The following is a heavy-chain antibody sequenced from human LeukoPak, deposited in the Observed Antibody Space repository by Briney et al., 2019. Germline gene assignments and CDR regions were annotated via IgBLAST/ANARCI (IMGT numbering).Heavy chain of an antibody. CDR3: ARDLPSVLLWFGELYY. Sequence: VASVKVSCKASGGTFSSYAISWVRQAPGQGLGWMGGIIPIFGTANYAQKFQGRVTITADESTSTAYMELSSLRSEDTAVYYCARDLPSVLLWFGELYYWGQGTLVTVSS. CDR1: GGTFSSYA. V-gene: IGHV1-69*13. J-gene: IGHJ4*02. CDR2: IIPIFGTA. D-gene: IGHD3-10*01.